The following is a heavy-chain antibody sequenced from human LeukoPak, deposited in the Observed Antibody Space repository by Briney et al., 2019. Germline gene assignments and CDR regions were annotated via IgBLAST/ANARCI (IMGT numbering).Heavy chain of an antibody. CDR1: GGSISSYY. D-gene: IGHD2-8*01. CDR2: IYYSGST. J-gene: IGHJ4*02. CDR3: ARVVSRYFYFDY. V-gene: IGHV4-59*01. Sequence: SETLSLTCTVSGGSISSYYWSWIRQPPGKGLERIGDIYYSGSTNYNPSLKSRVTISVDASKNRFSLKLSSVTAADTAVYYCARVVSRYFYFDYWGQGTLVTVSS.